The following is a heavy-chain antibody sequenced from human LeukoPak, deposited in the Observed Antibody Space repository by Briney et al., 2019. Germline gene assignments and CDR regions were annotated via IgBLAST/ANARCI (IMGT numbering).Heavy chain of an antibody. J-gene: IGHJ5*02. CDR3: ATSRILINWFDP. Sequence: ASVKVSCKASGYTFTSYGISWVRQAPGQGLEWMGWINPNNGGTNYAQKFQGRVTMTRDTSISTAYMELNRLRSDDTAIYYCATSRILINWFDPWGQGTLVTVSS. CDR2: INPNNGGT. CDR1: GYTFTSYG. V-gene: IGHV1-2*02. D-gene: IGHD2-15*01.